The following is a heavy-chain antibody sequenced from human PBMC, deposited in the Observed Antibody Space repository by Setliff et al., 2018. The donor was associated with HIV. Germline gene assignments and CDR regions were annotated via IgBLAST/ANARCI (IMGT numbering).Heavy chain of an antibody. CDR2: INHSGST. J-gene: IGHJ6*03. CDR3: ARGRDYYGSGSYFNGRANSYYFMDV. V-gene: IGHV4-34*01. CDR1: GGSFSGYY. Sequence: SETLSLTCAVYGGSFSGYYWSWIRQPPGKGLEWTGEINHSGSTNYNPSLKSRVTISVETSKNQFSLRLSSVTAADTAVYYCARGRDYYGSGSYFNGRANSYYFMDVWGKGTTVTVSS. D-gene: IGHD3-10*01.